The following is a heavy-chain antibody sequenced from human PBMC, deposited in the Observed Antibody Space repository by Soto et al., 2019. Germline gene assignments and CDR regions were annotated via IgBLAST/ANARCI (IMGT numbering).Heavy chain of an antibody. CDR2: ISYDGSNK. CDR1: GFTFSSYG. D-gene: IGHD3-10*01. Sequence: QVQLVESGGGVVQPGRSLRLSCAASGFTFSSYGMHWVRQAPGKGLEWVAVISYDGSNKYYADSVKGRFTISRDNSKNTLYLQMNSLRAEDTAVYYCAKVLHYGSGKRSSGVYWGQGTLVTVSS. CDR3: AKVLHYGSGKRSSGVY. V-gene: IGHV3-30*18. J-gene: IGHJ4*02.